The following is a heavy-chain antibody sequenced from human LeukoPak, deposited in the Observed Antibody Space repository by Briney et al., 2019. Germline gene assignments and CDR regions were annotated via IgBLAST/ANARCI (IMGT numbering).Heavy chain of an antibody. V-gene: IGHV3-7*03. CDR3: TRDPLRRFDY. CDR2: IKEDGSEK. CDR1: GFTFSNYW. J-gene: IGHJ4*02. D-gene: IGHD3-9*01. Sequence: GGSLRLSCAASGFTFSNYWMSWVRQAPGKGLEWVANIKEDGSEKYHVDSVKGRFTISRDNGKNSLYLQMNSLRAEDTAVYYCTRDPLRRFDYRGQGTLVTVSS.